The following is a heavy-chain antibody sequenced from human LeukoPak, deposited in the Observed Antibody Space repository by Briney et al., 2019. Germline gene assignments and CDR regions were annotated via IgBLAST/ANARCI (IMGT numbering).Heavy chain of an antibody. CDR1: ENTFTGYY. Sequence: ASVKVSCKASENTFTGYYMHWVRQAPGQGLEWLGWINPKSGGTSYAQKFQGRVTMTRDTSISTAYMELSRLRSDDTAVYYCARRGRDFYAMDVWGQGTTVTVFS. CDR3: ARRGRDFYAMDV. J-gene: IGHJ6*02. V-gene: IGHV1-2*02. CDR2: INPKSGGT. D-gene: IGHD3-16*01.